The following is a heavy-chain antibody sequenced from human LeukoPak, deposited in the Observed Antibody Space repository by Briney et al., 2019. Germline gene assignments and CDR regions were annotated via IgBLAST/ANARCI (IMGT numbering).Heavy chain of an antibody. CDR1: GGSISSGGYY. CDR3: ARDRRSSPNWFDP. Sequence: PSETLSLTCTVSGGSISSGGYYWSWIRQHPGKGLEWIGYIYYSGSTYYNPSLKSRVTISVDTSKNQFSLKLSSVTAADTAMYYCARDRRSSPNWFDPWGQGTLVTVSS. CDR2: IYYSGST. J-gene: IGHJ5*02. D-gene: IGHD6-13*01. V-gene: IGHV4-31*03.